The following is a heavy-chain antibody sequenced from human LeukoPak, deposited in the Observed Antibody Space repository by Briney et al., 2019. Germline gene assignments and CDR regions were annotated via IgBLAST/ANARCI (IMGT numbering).Heavy chain of an antibody. CDR3: ARGGGLDV. CDR1: RFTLSTYW. Sequence: GGSLRLSCAASRFTLSTYWMSWVRQAPGKGLEWVAHIKQDGSQEYYVDSVKGRFTISRDSAKNSLYLQMNSLRAEDTAVYFCARGGGLDVWGQGATVTVSS. J-gene: IGHJ6*02. V-gene: IGHV3-7*04. CDR2: IKQDGSQE.